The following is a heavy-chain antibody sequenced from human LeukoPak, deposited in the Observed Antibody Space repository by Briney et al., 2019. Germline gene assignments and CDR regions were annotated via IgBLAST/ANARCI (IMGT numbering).Heavy chain of an antibody. J-gene: IGHJ6*03. D-gene: IGHD1-20*01. CDR3: ARGRVITGTSYYYYYMDV. Sequence: SVKVSCKASGGTFSSYAISWVRQAPGQGLEWMGGIIPIFGTANYAQKFQGRVTITTDESTSTAYMELSSLRSEDTAVYYCARGRVITGTSYYYYYMDVWGKGTTVTVSS. CDR1: GGTFSSYA. V-gene: IGHV1-69*05. CDR2: IIPIFGTA.